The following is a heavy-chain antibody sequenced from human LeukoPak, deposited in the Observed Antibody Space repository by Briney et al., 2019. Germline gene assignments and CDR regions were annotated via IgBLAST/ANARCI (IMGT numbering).Heavy chain of an antibody. CDR2: INPKSGGT. V-gene: IGHV1-2*02. Sequence: ASVKVSCKASGYTFTGYYMHWARQAPGQGLEWMGWINPKSGGTNYAQKFQGRVTMTRDTSISTAYMELTRLRSDDTAVYYCARGGDFYDSSGYYDDAFDIWGRGTMVTVSS. D-gene: IGHD3-22*01. J-gene: IGHJ3*02. CDR1: GYTFTGYY. CDR3: ARGGDFYDSSGYYDDAFDI.